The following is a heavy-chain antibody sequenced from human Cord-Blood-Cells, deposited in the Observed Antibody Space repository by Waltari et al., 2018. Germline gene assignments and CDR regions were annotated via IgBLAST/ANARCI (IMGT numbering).Heavy chain of an antibody. CDR1: GFTFSSYA. J-gene: IGHJ4*02. V-gene: IGHV3-30*04. Sequence: QVQLVESGGGVVQPGRSLRLSCAASGFTFSSYALHWVRQAPGKGLEWVAVISYDGRNKYYADSVKGRFTISRDNSKNTLYLQMNSLRAEDTAVYYCARDYSSSFDYWGQGTLVTVSS. D-gene: IGHD6-6*01. CDR2: ISYDGRNK. CDR3: ARDYSSSFDY.